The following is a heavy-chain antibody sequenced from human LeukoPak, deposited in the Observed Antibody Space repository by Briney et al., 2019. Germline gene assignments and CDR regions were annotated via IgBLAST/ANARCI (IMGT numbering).Heavy chain of an antibody. J-gene: IGHJ4*02. Sequence: PGGSLRLSCSASGFTFSSYAMHWVRQAPGKGLEYVSAISSNGGSTYYADSVKGRFTISRDNSKNTLYLQMSSLRAEDTAVYYCASSYLLTGYPLDYWGQGTLVTVPS. CDR3: ASSYLLTGYPLDY. V-gene: IGHV3-64D*09. CDR1: GFTFSSYA. D-gene: IGHD3-9*01. CDR2: ISSNGGST.